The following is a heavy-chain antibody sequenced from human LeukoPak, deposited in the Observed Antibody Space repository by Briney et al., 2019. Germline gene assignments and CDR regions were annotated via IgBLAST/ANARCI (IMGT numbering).Heavy chain of an antibody. CDR1: GGSISSGDYY. D-gene: IGHD3-22*01. CDR3: ARAPMIVVAYDY. CDR2: IYYSGST. Sequence: APQTLSLTCTVSGGSISSGDYYWSWIRQPPGKGLEWIGYIYYSGSTYYNPSLKSRVTISVDTSKNQFSLKLSSVTAADTAVYYCARAPMIVVAYDYWGQGTLVTVSS. V-gene: IGHV4-30-4*01. J-gene: IGHJ4*02.